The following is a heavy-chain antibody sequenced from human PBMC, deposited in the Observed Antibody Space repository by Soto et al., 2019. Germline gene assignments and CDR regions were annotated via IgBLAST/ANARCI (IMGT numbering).Heavy chain of an antibody. CDR3: VRHARLASS. V-gene: IGHV3-11*06. CDR1: GFTFSDDY. D-gene: IGHD3-9*01. J-gene: IGHJ5*02. Sequence: GGSLRLSCAASGFTFSDDYMNWLRQAPGKGLEWVSYISGTSSDTNYADSVKGRFTISRDNAKNSLYLQMNSLRVEDTAVYYCVRHARLASSWGLGTLVTVSS. CDR2: ISGTSSDT.